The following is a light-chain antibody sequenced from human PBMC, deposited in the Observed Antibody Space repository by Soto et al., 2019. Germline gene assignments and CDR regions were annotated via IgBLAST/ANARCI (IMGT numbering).Light chain of an antibody. CDR1: SSYVGGYNY. V-gene: IGLV2-14*01. J-gene: IGLJ1*01. Sequence: HSVLTQPASVCGSPGQSITISCTGTSSYVGGYNYVSWYQQHPGKAPKLMIYDVSNRPSGVSNRFSGSKSGNTASLTISGLQAEDEADYYCSSYTSSSTYVFGTGTKVTVL. CDR3: SSYTSSSTYV. CDR2: DVS.